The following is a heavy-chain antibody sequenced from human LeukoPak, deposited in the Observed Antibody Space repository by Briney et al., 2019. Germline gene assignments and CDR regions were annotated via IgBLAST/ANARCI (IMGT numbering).Heavy chain of an antibody. Sequence: AASVTVSCKASGYTFTGYYMHWLRQAPGQGLEWMGRINPNSGDTKFAQKFQGRVTMSRDTSLSTAYMELSRLTSDDTAVYFCATHINWNYAGILDYWGQGALVTVSS. D-gene: IGHD1-7*01. CDR2: INPNSGDT. J-gene: IGHJ4*02. V-gene: IGHV1-2*06. CDR3: ATHINWNYAGILDY. CDR1: GYTFTGYY.